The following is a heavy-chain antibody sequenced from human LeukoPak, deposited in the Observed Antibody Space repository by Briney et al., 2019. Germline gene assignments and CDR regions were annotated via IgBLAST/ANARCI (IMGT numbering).Heavy chain of an antibody. Sequence: PGGSLRLSCAASGFTFSSYGMHWVRQAPGKGLEWVAFIRYDGSNKYYADSVKGRFTISRDNSKNTLYLQMNSLRAEDTAVYYCTKDQEGALFFDYWGQGTLVTVSS. CDR3: TKDQEGALFFDY. D-gene: IGHD1-26*01. J-gene: IGHJ4*02. V-gene: IGHV3-30*02. CDR1: GFTFSSYG. CDR2: IRYDGSNK.